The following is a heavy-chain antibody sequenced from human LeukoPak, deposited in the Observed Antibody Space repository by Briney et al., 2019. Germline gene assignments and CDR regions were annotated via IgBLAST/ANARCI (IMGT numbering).Heavy chain of an antibody. V-gene: IGHV4-59*01. Sequence: SSETLSLTCTVSGGSISSYYWGWIRQPPGKGLEWIGYIYYSGSTNYNPSLKSRVTISVDTSKNQFSLKLSSVTAADTAVYYCARYSKLGIDYYYYMDVWGKGTTVTVSS. CDR3: ARYSKLGIDYYYYMDV. CDR1: GGSISSYY. D-gene: IGHD7-27*01. CDR2: IYYSGST. J-gene: IGHJ6*03.